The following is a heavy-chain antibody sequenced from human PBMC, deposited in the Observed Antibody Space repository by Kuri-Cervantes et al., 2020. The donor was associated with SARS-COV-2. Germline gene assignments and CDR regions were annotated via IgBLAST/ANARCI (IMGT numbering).Heavy chain of an antibody. Sequence: GWFLRPSCAVSGFTFSSYSMNWVRQAPGKGLEWVSSISSSSSYIYYADSVKGRFTISRDNAKNSLYLQMNSLRAEDTAVYYCARGGYCSGGSCYSVYYYYYYGMDVWGQGTTVTVSS. CDR3: ARGGYCSGGSCYSVYYYYYYGMDV. J-gene: IGHJ6*02. V-gene: IGHV3-21*01. D-gene: IGHD2-15*01. CDR2: ISSSSSYI. CDR1: GFTFSSYS.